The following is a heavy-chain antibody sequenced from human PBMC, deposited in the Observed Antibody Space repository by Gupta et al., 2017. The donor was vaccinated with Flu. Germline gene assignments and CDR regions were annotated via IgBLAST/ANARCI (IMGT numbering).Heavy chain of an antibody. V-gene: IGHV3-15*01. J-gene: IGHJ6*02. D-gene: IGHD3-10*01. CDR2: IRSNSDRGTT. Sequence: EVQLVESGVGLVKPGGSLRLSCTASGFTFSNARMYWVRQAAGRGLEWLGRIRSNSDRGTTDFAPPVRGRFAISRDDSRNTLYLQMNSLKTEDTAVYYCTADIRGPCCMDVWGQGTTVTVSS. CDR1: GFTFSNAR. CDR3: TADIRGPCCMDV.